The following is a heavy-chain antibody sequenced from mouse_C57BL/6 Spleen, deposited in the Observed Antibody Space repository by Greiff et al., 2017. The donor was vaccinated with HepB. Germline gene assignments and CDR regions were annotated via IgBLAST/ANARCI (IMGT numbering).Heavy chain of an antibody. CDR1: GYTFTSYW. V-gene: IGHV1-69*01. Sequence: VQLQQPGAELVMPGASVKLSCKASGYTFTSYWMHWVKQRPGQGLEWIGEIDPSDSYTNYNQKFKGKSTLTVDKSSSTAYMQLSSLTSEDSAVYYCARWGYWYFDGWGTGTTVTVSS. CDR3: ARWGYWYFDG. CDR2: IDPSDSYT. J-gene: IGHJ1*03.